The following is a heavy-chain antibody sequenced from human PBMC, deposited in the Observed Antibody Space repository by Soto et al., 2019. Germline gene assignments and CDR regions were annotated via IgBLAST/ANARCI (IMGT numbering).Heavy chain of an antibody. V-gene: IGHV4-61*01. CDR1: GGSVSSGSYY. J-gene: IGHJ5*02. Sequence: SETLSLTCTVSGGSVSSGSYYWSWIRQPPGKGLEWIGYIYYSGSTNYNPSLKSRVTMSVDTSKNQFSLKLSSVTAADTAVYYCARGDYDFWSGYHHNWFDPWGQGTLVTVSS. CDR2: IYYSGST. D-gene: IGHD3-3*01. CDR3: ARGDYDFWSGYHHNWFDP.